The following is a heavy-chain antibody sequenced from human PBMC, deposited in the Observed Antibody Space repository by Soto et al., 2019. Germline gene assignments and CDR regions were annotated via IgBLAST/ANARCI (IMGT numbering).Heavy chain of an antibody. V-gene: IGHV1-69*08. CDR3: ARDERYYCGIDV. CDR1: GRTSSSYP. CDR2: ITPVLGKT. Sequence: QVQLVQSGGEVKKPGSAVKVSCKASGRTSSSYPFRCGRQAPGQGLEWMGRITPVLGKTDYAPKFQGRVTMTADTADTSTTTADMELSSLRAVDTAVYYGARDERYYCGIDVWGQGTAVIVSS. J-gene: IGHJ6*02.